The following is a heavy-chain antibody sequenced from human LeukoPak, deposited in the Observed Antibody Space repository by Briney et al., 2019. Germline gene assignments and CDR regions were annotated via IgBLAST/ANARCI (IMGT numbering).Heavy chain of an antibody. CDR2: IYYSGST. CDR3: ARAVLLWFGELPYYFDY. J-gene: IGHJ4*02. V-gene: IGHV4-31*03. D-gene: IGHD3-10*01. CDR1: GGSISSGGYY. Sequence: PSETLSLTCTVSGGSISSGGYYWSWIRQHPGKGLEWIGYIYYSGSTYYNPSLKSRVTISVDTSKNQFSLKLSSVTAADTAVYYCARAVLLWFGELPYYFDYWGQGTLVTVSS.